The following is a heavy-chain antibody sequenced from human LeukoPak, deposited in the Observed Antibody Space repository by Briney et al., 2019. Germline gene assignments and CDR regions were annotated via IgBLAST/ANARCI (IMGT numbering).Heavy chain of an antibody. D-gene: IGHD6-13*01. V-gene: IGHV4-59*01. CDR2: IYYSGST. Sequence: SETLSLTCTVSGGFISSYYWSWIRQPPVKGLEWIGYIYYSGSTNYNPSLKSRVTISVDTSKNQFSLKLSSVTAADTAVYYCARSIAAAGINYWGQGTLVTVSS. CDR3: ARSIAAAGINY. CDR1: GGFISSYY. J-gene: IGHJ4*02.